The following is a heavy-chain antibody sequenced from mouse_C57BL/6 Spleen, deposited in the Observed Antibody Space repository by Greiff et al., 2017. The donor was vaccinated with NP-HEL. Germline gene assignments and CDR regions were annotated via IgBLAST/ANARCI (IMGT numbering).Heavy chain of an antibody. CDR3: ADGLRAFAY. J-gene: IGHJ3*01. D-gene: IGHD2-4*01. V-gene: IGHV1-82*01. Sequence: QVQLQQSGPELVKPGASVKISCKASGYAFRSSWMNWVKQRPGKGLEWIGRIYPGDGDTNYNGKFKGKATLTADKSSSTAYMQLSSLTSEDSAVYFCADGLRAFAYWGQGTLVTVSA. CDR1: GYAFRSSW. CDR2: IYPGDGDT.